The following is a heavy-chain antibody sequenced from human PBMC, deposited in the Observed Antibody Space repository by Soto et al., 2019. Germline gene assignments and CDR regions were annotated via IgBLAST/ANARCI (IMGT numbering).Heavy chain of an antibody. J-gene: IGHJ4*02. CDR1: GFTFSSYA. CDR2: ISASGATT. Sequence: EVQLLESGGGLVQPGGSLRLSCAASGFTFSSYAMSWVRQTPGKGLDWVSVISASGATTYYADSVRGRFTISRDNSKNTLYLQMNSLRAEDTAVYYCAKHGTTVTTKNFDLWGQGTLVTVSA. CDR3: AKHGTTVTTKNFDL. V-gene: IGHV3-23*01. D-gene: IGHD4-17*01.